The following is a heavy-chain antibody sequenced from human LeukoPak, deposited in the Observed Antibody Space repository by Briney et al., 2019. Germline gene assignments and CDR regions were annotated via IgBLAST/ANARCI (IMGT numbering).Heavy chain of an antibody. CDR2: ISDSGGRP. CDR3: AKRGVVVRVILVGFHKEAYYFDS. V-gene: IGHV3-23*01. CDR1: GLPLSNYG. Sequence: GGSLRLSCAVSGLPLSNYGMTWVRQAPGKGLEWVAGISDSGGRPNYADSVKGRFTISRDNPKNTLYLQMNSLRAEDTAVYFCAKRGVVVRVILVGFHKEAYYFDSWGQGALVTGSS. J-gene: IGHJ4*02. D-gene: IGHD3-10*01.